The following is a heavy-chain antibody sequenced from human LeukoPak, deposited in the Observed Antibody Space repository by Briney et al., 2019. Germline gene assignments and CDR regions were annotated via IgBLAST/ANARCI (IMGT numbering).Heavy chain of an antibody. CDR1: GYSISSGYY. J-gene: IGHJ4*02. V-gene: IGHV4-38-2*02. CDR3: ARKDGDY. Sequence: SETLSLTCTVSGYSISSGYYWGWIRQPPGKGLEWIGSIYHSGSTYYNPSLKSRVTISVDTSKNQLSLKLTSVTAADTAMYYCARKDGDYWGRGTLVTVSS. CDR2: IYHSGST.